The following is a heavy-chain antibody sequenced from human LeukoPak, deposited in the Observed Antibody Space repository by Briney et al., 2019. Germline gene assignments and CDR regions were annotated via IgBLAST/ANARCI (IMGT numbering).Heavy chain of an antibody. J-gene: IGHJ5*02. D-gene: IGHD3-10*01. CDR2: ISAYNGNT. Sequence: GASVKVSCKASGYTFTSYGISWVRQAPGQGLEWMGWISAYNGNTNYAQKLQGRVTMTTDTSTSTAYMELRSLRSDDTAVYYCARDSGSLLWFGELLNGWFDPWGQGTLVTVSS. V-gene: IGHV1-18*01. CDR3: ARDSGSLLWFGELLNGWFDP. CDR1: GYTFTSYG.